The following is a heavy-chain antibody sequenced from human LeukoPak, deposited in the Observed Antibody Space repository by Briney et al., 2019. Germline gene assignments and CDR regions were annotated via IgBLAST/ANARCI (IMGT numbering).Heavy chain of an antibody. Sequence: SETLSLTCTVSGGSISSSNHYWGWIRQPPGKGLEWIGSVYYSGKAYYNPSLKSRVDMSLDTSKNQFSLKLDFVTAADTAVYYCARDQGPGFYYMDVWGRGTTVTVSS. V-gene: IGHV4-39*07. J-gene: IGHJ6*03. CDR2: VYYSGKA. CDR3: ARDQGPGFYYMDV. CDR1: GGSISSSNHY. D-gene: IGHD3-10*01.